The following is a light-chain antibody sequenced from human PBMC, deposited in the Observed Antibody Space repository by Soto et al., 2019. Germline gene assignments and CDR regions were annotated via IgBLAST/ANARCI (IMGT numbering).Light chain of an antibody. Sequence: IWVTQAPGTLSLSPREKTNPSFQARQSVYRLLAWYQQKPGQAPRLLIYYASNRATGIPARFSGSGSGTDFTLTISSLEPEDFAVYYCQQRSNWPYTFGQGTKLEIK. CDR2: YAS. J-gene: IGKJ2*01. CDR1: QSVYRL. V-gene: IGKV3-11*01. CDR3: QQRSNWPYT.